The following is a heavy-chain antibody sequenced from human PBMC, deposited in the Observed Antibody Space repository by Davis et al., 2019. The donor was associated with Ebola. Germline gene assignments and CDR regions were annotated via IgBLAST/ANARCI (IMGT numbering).Heavy chain of an antibody. CDR3: ARGYSDYDGMDV. J-gene: IGHJ6*02. V-gene: IGHV1-69*04. Sequence: SVKVSCKASGGTFSSYAISWVRQAPGQGLEWMGRIIPILGIANYAQKFQGRVTITADKSTSTAYMELSSLRSEDTAVYYCARGYSDYDGMDVWGQGTTVTVSS. CDR1: GGTFSSYA. CDR2: IIPILGIA. D-gene: IGHD2-15*01.